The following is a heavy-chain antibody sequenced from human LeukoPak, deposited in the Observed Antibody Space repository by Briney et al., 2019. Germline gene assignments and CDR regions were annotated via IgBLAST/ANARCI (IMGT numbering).Heavy chain of an antibody. CDR3: ARGISSGWYGAFDI. Sequence: SETLSLTCTVSGGSISSYYWSWSRQPAGKGLEWIGRIYTSGSTNYNPSLKSRVTMSVDTSKNQFSLKLSSVTAADTAVYYCARGISSGWYGAFDIWGQGTMVTVSS. CDR1: GGSISSYY. D-gene: IGHD6-19*01. J-gene: IGHJ3*02. CDR2: IYTSGST. V-gene: IGHV4-4*07.